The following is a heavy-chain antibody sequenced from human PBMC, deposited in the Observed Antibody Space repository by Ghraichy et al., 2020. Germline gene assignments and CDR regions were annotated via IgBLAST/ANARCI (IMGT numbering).Heavy chain of an antibody. D-gene: IGHD2/OR15-2a*01. CDR3: TREEYVLPEFPWYFDL. CDR1: GGSISSSSYY. J-gene: IGHJ2*01. V-gene: IGHV4-39*02. Sequence: SETLSLTCTVSGGSISSSSYYWGWIRQPPGKGLEWIGSIYYSGSTYYNPSLKSRVTISVDTSKNQFSLKLSSMTAADTAVYYCTREEYVLPEFPWYFDLWRHGPMVTVS. CDR2: IYYSGST.